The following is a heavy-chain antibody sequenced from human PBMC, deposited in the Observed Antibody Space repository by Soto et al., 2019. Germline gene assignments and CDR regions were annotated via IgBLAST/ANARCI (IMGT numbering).Heavy chain of an antibody. CDR2: ISAYNGNT. J-gene: IGHJ6*02. Sequence: ASVKVSCKASGYTFTSYGISWVRQAPGQGLEWMGWISAYNGNTNYAQKLQGRVTMTTDTSTSTAYMELRSLRSDDTAVYYCARDPTVADYDYYGMDVWGQGTTVIVSS. D-gene: IGHD6-19*01. V-gene: IGHV1-18*01. CDR1: GYTFTSYG. CDR3: ARDPTVADYDYYGMDV.